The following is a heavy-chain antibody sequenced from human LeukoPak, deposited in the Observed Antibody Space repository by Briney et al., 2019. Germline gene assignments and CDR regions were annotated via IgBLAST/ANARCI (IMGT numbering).Heavy chain of an antibody. V-gene: IGHV3-15*01. CDR3: RIYYDTGVDFDY. J-gene: IGHJ4*02. CDR2: IKSKTDGGTT. CDR1: AFTFSNAW. Sequence: GGSLRLSCAASAFTFSNAWMSWVRQAPGKGLEWVGRIKSKTDGGTTDYAAPVKGRFTISRDDSKNTLYLQMNSLKTEDTAVYYCRIYYDTGVDFDYWGQGTLVTVSS. D-gene: IGHD3-22*01.